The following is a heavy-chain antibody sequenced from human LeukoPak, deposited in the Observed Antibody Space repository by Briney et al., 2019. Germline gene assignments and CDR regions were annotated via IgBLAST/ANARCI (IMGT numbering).Heavy chain of an antibody. CDR3: ARGTAGYGSSSYYYYGMDV. Sequence: GGSLRLSCAASGFTFSSYWMHWVRQAPGKGLVWVSRINSDGSSTSYADSVKGRFTISRDNAKNTLYLQMNSLRAEDTAVYYWARGTAGYGSSSYYYYGMDVWGQGTTVTVSS. CDR1: GFTFSSYW. D-gene: IGHD3-10*01. V-gene: IGHV3-74*01. J-gene: IGHJ6*02. CDR2: INSDGSST.